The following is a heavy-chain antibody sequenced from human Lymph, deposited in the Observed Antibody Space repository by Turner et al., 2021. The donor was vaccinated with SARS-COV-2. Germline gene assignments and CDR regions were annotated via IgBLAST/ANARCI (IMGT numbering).Heavy chain of an antibody. CDR3: ARLSMGDWHFDL. V-gene: IGHV3-7*01. D-gene: IGHD1-26*01. CDR2: IKQDGSEK. J-gene: IGHJ2*01. Sequence: EVQLVESGRGLVQPGGSLRLSCAASGFTFSTYWMSWVRQAPGKGREWVANIKQDGSEKYYVDSVKSRFTISRDNAKNSLYLQMNSLRADDTAVYYCARLSMGDWHFDLWGRGTLVTVSS. CDR1: GFTFSTYW.